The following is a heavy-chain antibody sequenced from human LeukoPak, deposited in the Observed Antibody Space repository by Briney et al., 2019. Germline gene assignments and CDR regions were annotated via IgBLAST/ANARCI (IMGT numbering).Heavy chain of an antibody. Sequence: GGSLRLSCVASGFTFSNYWMHWVRQAPGKGLMWAARISYDGSSADHADSVKGRFTISRDNAKNTLYLQMNSLRVEDTGVYYCARRRTIGDYDYWGQGTLVTVSS. CDR1: GFTFSNYW. CDR3: ARRRTIGDYDY. V-gene: IGHV3-74*01. D-gene: IGHD3-16*01. J-gene: IGHJ4*02. CDR2: ISYDGSSA.